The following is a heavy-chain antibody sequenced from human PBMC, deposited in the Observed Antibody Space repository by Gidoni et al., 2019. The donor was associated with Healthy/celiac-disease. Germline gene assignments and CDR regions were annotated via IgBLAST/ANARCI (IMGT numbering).Heavy chain of an antibody. Sequence: QVQLVESGGGVVQPGRSLRLSCAASGFTFSSYGMHWVRQAPGKGLEWVAVIWYDGSNKYYADSVKGRFTISRDNSKNTLYLQMNSLRAEDTAVYYCAREEREGYCSSTSCHTYYYMDVWGKGTTVTVSS. V-gene: IGHV3-33*01. CDR1: GFTFSSYG. D-gene: IGHD2-2*01. CDR2: IWYDGSNK. J-gene: IGHJ6*03. CDR3: AREEREGYCSSTSCHTYYYMDV.